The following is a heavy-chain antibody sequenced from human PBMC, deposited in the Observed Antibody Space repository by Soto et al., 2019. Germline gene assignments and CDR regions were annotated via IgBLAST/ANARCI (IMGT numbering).Heavy chain of an antibody. CDR3: AREACTGGSCFYFGPHS. Sequence: PGGSLRLSCAGSGFTFSTYSMNWVRQAPGKGLEWVSGIYGNGGGTFYADSVKGRFTISRDNSKNILYLQMNSLRAEDTAVYYCAREACTGGSCFYFGPHSRGQGTLVTVS. D-gene: IGHD2-15*01. J-gene: IGHJ5*01. CDR2: IYGNGGGT. V-gene: IGHV3-23*01. CDR1: GFTFSTYS.